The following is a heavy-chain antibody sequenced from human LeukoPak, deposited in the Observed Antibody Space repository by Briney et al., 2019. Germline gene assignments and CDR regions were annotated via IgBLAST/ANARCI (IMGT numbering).Heavy chain of an antibody. CDR1: GGSISSGSYY. CDR3: ARDPGGPI. V-gene: IGHV4-61*02. J-gene: IGHJ3*02. Sequence: PSQTLSLNCTVSGGSISSGSYYWSWIRQPAGKGLEWIGRIYTSGSTNYNPSLKSRVTISVDTSKNQFSLKLSSVTAADTAVYYCARDPGGPIWGQGTMVTVSS. D-gene: IGHD1-26*01. CDR2: IYTSGST.